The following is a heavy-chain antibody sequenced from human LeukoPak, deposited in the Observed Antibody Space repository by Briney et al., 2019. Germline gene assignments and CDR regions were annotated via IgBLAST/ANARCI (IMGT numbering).Heavy chain of an antibody. Sequence: PGGSLRLSCAASGFTFSDYYMSWIRQAPGKGLEWVSYISSSGSTIYYADSVKGRFTISRDNAKNSLYLQMNSLRAEDTAVYYCARDSGPRDELRYFDWLPDYWGQGTLVTVSS. V-gene: IGHV3-11*01. CDR3: ARDSGPRDELRYFDWLPDY. D-gene: IGHD3-9*01. J-gene: IGHJ4*02. CDR2: ISSSGSTI. CDR1: GFTFSDYY.